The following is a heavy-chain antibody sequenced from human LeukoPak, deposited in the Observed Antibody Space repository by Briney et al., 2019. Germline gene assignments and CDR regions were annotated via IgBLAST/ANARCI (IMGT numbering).Heavy chain of an antibody. CDR3: ARSYGDYMLGYYYMDV. D-gene: IGHD4-17*01. J-gene: IGHJ6*03. Sequence: SETLSLTCTVSGGSISSYYWSWIRQPAGKGLEWIGRIYTSGSTNYNPSLKSRVTMSVDTSKNQFSLKLSSVTAADTAVYYCARSYGDYMLGYYYMDVWGKGTTVTVSS. CDR2: IYTSGST. V-gene: IGHV4-4*07. CDR1: GGSISSYY.